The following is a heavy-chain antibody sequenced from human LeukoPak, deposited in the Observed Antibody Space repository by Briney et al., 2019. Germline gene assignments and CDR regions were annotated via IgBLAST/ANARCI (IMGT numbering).Heavy chain of an antibody. J-gene: IGHJ4*02. CDR3: ARWDGYSSSPDY. V-gene: IGHV1-2*02. Sequence: ASVKVSCKASGYSFTGYYMHWVRQAPGQGLEWMGWINPNSGDTGYAQKFQGRVTMTRDMSISTIYMELTRLRSDDTALYYCARWDGYSSSPDYWGQGTLVTVSS. CDR2: INPNSGDT. CDR1: GYSFTGYY. D-gene: IGHD6-13*01.